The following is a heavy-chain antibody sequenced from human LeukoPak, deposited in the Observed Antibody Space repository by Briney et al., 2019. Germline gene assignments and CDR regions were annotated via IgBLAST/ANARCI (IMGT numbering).Heavy chain of an antibody. CDR3: ARDRDIAVAGTGY. J-gene: IGHJ4*02. V-gene: IGHV1-18*01. Sequence: GASVKVSCKPSGYTFTNYGISWVRQAPGQGLEWMGWISAYNGNTNYAQKLQGRVTLTTDTSTSTAYMELRSLRSDDTAVYYCARDRDIAVAGTGYWGQGTLVTVSS. CDR1: GYTFTNYG. D-gene: IGHD6-19*01. CDR2: ISAYNGNT.